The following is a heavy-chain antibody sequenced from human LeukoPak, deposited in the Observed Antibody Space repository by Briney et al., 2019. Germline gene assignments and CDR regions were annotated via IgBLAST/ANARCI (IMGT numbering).Heavy chain of an antibody. CDR2: IYYSGST. Sequence: SETLSLTCTVSGGSISSYYWSWIRQPPGKGLEWIGYIYYSGSTNYNPSLKSRVTISVDTSKNQFSLKLSSVTAADTAVYYCARGSYGSGSYLGLNWFDLWGQGTLVTVSS. J-gene: IGHJ5*02. CDR3: ARGSYGSGSYLGLNWFDL. D-gene: IGHD3-10*01. V-gene: IGHV4-59*01. CDR1: GGSISSYY.